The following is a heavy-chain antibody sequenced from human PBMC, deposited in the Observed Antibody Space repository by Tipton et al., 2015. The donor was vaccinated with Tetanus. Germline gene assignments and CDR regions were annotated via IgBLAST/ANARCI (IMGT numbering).Heavy chain of an antibody. CDR1: GFTFDSYA. CDR2: SYSGGSYA. Sequence: SLRLSCAASGFTFDSYAMNWVRQAPGKGLEWVSVSYSGGSYAYYADSVKGRFTISRDNAKNSLYLQMISLRAEDTAVYSCARGMAEASNCGGDCYSVYWGQGTLVTVSS. J-gene: IGHJ4*02. V-gene: IGHV3-23*03. D-gene: IGHD2-21*02. CDR3: ARGMAEASNCGGDCYSVY.